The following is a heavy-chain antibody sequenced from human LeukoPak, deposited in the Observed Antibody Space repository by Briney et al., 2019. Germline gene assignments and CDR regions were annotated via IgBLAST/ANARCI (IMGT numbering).Heavy chain of an antibody. Sequence: PSETLSLTCTVSGASISSSSSFFWAWIRQPPGKGLEWIGTMSNSGSTYYNPSLKSRVTMSGDTSKNQFSLKLSSVTAADTAVFYCARRSQTTAGRGIDYWGQGTLVTVSS. CDR3: ARRSQTTAGRGIDY. CDR1: GASISSSSSFF. CDR2: MSNSGST. D-gene: IGHD6-13*01. J-gene: IGHJ4*02. V-gene: IGHV4-39*01.